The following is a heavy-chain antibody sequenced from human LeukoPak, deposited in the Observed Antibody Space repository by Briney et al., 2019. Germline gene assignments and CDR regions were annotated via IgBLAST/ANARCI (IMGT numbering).Heavy chain of an antibody. CDR1: GFTFNTYA. D-gene: IGHD3-10*01. V-gene: IGHV3-30*14. Sequence: GGSLRLSCAASGFTFNTYAMHWVRQAPGKGLEWVADISYDESNKYYADSVKGRFTISRDNSKNTLNLQMDSLRVEDTALYYCAKVEEISSHYTGGSFDVWGQGTMVTVSS. CDR3: AKVEEISSHYTGGSFDV. J-gene: IGHJ3*01. CDR2: ISYDESNK.